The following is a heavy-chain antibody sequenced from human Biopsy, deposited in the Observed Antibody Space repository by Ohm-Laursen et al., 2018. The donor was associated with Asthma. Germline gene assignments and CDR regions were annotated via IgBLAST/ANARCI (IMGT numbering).Heavy chain of an antibody. CDR3: ARGDSSNWSHYYFDY. J-gene: IGHJ4*02. D-gene: IGHD3-22*01. CDR1: GFAVSRDY. V-gene: IGHV3-53*01. CDR2: IYSGGTS. Sequence: SLRLSCAASGFAVSRDYTFWVRQAPGKGLEWVSVIYSGGTSHTADSVRGRFTISRDFSKNTLHLQMHSLRVEDTAVYYCARGDSSNWSHYYFDYWGQGTLVTVSS.